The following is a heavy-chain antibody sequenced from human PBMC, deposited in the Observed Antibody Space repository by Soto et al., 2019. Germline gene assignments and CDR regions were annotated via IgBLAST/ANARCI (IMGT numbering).Heavy chain of an antibody. CDR3: ARGWLDSSSPDY. V-gene: IGHV1-8*01. D-gene: IGHD6-6*01. J-gene: IGHJ4*02. CDR1: GYTFTSYD. Sequence: ASVKVSCKASGYTFTSYDINWVRQATGQGLEWMGWMNPNSGNTGYAQKFQGRVTMTRNTSISTAYMELSSLRSEDTAVYYCARGWLDSSSPDYWGQGTLVTVSS. CDR2: MNPNSGNT.